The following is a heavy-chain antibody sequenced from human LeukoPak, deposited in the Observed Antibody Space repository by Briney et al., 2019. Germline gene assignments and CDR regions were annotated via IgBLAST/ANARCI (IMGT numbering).Heavy chain of an antibody. J-gene: IGHJ3*02. CDR1: GVSISPYY. D-gene: IGHD3-22*01. CDR3: ARGGLNYYDSSGYYHDAFDM. Sequence: SETLSLTCSVSGVSISPYYWSRIRQPPGKGLERIGYIYYSGSTNYNPSLKSRVAMSVDTSRNQFSLKLTSVTAADTAVYYCARGGLNYYDSSGYYHDAFDMWGQGTMVTVSS. V-gene: IGHV4-59*01. CDR2: IYYSGST.